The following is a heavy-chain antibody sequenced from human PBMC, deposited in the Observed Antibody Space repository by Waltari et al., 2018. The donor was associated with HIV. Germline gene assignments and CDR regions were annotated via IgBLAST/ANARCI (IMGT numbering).Heavy chain of an antibody. CDR2: INHSGSS. CDR3: ARATIASTMIMRGAFDI. Sequence: QVQLQQWGAGLLKPSETLSLTCAIYGASFSGYYCTWIRQPPGKGLEWIGEINHSGSSNYNPSLKSRVTISVDTSKNQFSLKLSSVIAADTAVYYCARATIASTMIMRGAFDIWGQGTMVTVSS. D-gene: IGHD3-22*01. J-gene: IGHJ3*02. CDR1: GASFSGYY. V-gene: IGHV4-34*01.